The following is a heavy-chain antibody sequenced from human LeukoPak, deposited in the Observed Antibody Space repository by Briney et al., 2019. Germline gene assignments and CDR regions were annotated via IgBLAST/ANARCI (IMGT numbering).Heavy chain of an antibody. CDR1: GGSISSYY. J-gene: IGHJ5*02. D-gene: IGHD3-10*01. Sequence: PSETLSLTCTVSGGSISSYYWSWIRQPAGKGLEWIGRIYTSGSTNYNPSLKSRVTMSVDTSKNQFSLKLSYVTAADTAVYYCAKAREVRGYNWFDPWGQGTLVTVSS. V-gene: IGHV4-4*07. CDR2: IYTSGST. CDR3: AKAREVRGYNWFDP.